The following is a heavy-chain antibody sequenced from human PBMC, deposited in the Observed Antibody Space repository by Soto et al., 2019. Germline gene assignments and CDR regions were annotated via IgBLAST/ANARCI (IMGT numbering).Heavy chain of an antibody. J-gene: IGHJ6*02. V-gene: IGHV5-51*01. CDR2: IYPGDSDT. D-gene: IGHD3-10*01. CDR1: GYSFTSYW. CDR3: ARGGGVRGVIYYYYGMDV. Sequence: GESLKISCKGSGYSFTSYWIGWMRQMPGKGLEWMGIIYPGDSDTRYSPSFQRQVTISADKSISTAYLQWSSLKASDTAMYYCARGGGVRGVIYYYYGMDVWGQGPTVTVSS.